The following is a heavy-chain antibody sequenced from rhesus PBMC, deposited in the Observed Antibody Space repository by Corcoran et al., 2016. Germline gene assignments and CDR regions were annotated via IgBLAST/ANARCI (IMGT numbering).Heavy chain of an antibody. Sequence: EVQLVESGGGLVQPGGSLRLSCAASGFTFSNYWMSWVRQAPGKGLGWVGFIKNKAEGEKATDAEAVKGRFTNSRDDSKNTLYLQMNSLKTEDTAVYYCAREVNTVTTSYYFDYWGQGVLVTVSS. CDR2: IKNKAEGEKA. V-gene: IGHV3S11*01. J-gene: IGHJ4*01. D-gene: IGHD4-23*01. CDR3: AREVNTVTTSYYFDY. CDR1: GFTFSNYW.